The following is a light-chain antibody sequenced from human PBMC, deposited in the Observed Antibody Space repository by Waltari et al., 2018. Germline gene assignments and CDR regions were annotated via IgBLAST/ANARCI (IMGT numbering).Light chain of an antibody. V-gene: IGLV2-14*03. J-gene: IGLJ3*02. Sequence: QSALTQPAPVSGSPGQSITISCTGTSSDVGVYDYVSWYQPHPGKAPTLLIYDFTKRPSGVSNRFSVSKSANTASLTISGLQAEDEADYYCFSYRRSSTWVFGEGTKLTVL. CDR1: SSDVGVYDY. CDR3: FSYRRSSTWV. CDR2: DFT.